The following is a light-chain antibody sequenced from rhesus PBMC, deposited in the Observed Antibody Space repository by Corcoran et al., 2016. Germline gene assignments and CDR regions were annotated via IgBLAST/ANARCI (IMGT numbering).Light chain of an antibody. CDR1: ENVNNY. Sequence: DIQMTQSPSSLSASVGDRVTITCRASENVNNYLNWYQQKPGKDPKLLIYKASTLQSGVPSRFSGSGSGTEYTLPISSLQPEDVATYDCQHGYGTPLTFGGGTKVEIK. V-gene: IGKV1-74*01. J-gene: IGKJ4*01. CDR2: KAS. CDR3: QHGYGTPLT.